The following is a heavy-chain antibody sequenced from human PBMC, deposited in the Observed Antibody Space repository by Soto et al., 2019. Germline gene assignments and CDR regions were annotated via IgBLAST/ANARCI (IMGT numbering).Heavy chain of an antibody. CDR3: ARAGASMIVVVSWFDP. J-gene: IGHJ5*02. CDR2: ISAYNGNT. D-gene: IGHD3-22*01. CDR1: GYTFTSYG. Sequence: ASVKVSCKASGYTFTSYGISWVRQAPGQGLEWMGWISAYNGNTNYAQKLQGRVTMTTDTSTSTAYMELRSLRSDDTAVYYCARAGASMIVVVSWFDPWGQGTLVTVSS. V-gene: IGHV1-18*01.